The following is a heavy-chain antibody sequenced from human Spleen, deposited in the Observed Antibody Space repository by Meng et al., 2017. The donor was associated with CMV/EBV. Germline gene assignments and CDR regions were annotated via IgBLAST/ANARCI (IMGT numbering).Heavy chain of an antibody. CDR2: ISAYNGNT. Sequence: YTFTSYGISWVRQAPGQWLEWMGWISAYNGNTNYAQKLQGRVTMTTDTSTSTAYMELRSLRSDDTAVYYCAREGGYCSSTSCSDWFDPWGQGTLVTVSS. V-gene: IGHV1-18*01. CDR3: AREGGYCSSTSCSDWFDP. CDR1: YTFTSYG. J-gene: IGHJ5*02. D-gene: IGHD2-2*01.